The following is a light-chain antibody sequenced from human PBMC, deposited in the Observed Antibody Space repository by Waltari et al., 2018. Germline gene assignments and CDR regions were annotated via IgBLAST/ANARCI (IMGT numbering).Light chain of an antibody. CDR1: SSNIGPTT. J-gene: IGLJ2*01. CDR2: VNN. Sequence: QSVLTQPPSASGTPGQRVTISCSGTSSNIGPTTVNWYQQLPGTAPKLVIYVNNQRPSGVPDRFSGSKSGTSASLAISGLQSEDEADYYCAAWDDSLNGHVVFGGGTKLTVL. CDR3: AAWDDSLNGHVV. V-gene: IGLV1-44*01.